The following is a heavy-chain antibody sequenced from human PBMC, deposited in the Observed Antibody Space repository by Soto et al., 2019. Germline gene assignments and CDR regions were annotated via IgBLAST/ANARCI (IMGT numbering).Heavy chain of an antibody. Sequence: QVQLQESGPGLVKPSQTLSLTCTVSGGSISSGDYFWRWIRQSPGKGLEWIGYISSLGSTYYNPSSKSRVSVSRGTSKNQFSLKLSSVTTTDTAVYYCARGLVIRPYYYHGMDVWGHGTTVTVSS. D-gene: IGHD3-9*01. V-gene: IGHV4-30-4*01. CDR3: ARGLVIRPYYYHGMDV. J-gene: IGHJ6*02. CDR1: GGSISSGDYF. CDR2: ISSLGST.